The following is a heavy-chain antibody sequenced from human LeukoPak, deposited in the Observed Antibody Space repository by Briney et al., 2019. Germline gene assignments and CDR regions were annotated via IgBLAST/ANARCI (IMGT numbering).Heavy chain of an antibody. V-gene: IGHV3-11*01. J-gene: IGHJ3*02. CDR1: EITFSDNC. CDR3: ASESGGSHNDAFDI. Sequence: GGSLRLSCAASEITFSDNCISWIRQAPGKGLEWISCISGGGSTKSYADSVKGRFTISRDNARKSLFLQMNSLRAEDTAVYYCASESGGSHNDAFDIWGQGTMVTVSS. D-gene: IGHD1-26*01. CDR2: ISGGGSTK.